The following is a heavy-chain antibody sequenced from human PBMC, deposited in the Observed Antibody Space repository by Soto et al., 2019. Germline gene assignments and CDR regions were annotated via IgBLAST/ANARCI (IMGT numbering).Heavy chain of an antibody. CDR1: GGTFSSYT. J-gene: IGHJ3*02. V-gene: IGHV1-69*02. CDR2: IIPILGIA. D-gene: IGHD2-15*01. CDR3: ARGGVSGLGYCSGGSCYRGAFDI. Sequence: SVKVSCKASGGTFSSYTISWVRQAPGQGLEWMGRIIPILGIANYAQKFQGRVTITADKSTSTAYMELSSLRSEDTAVYYCARGGVSGLGYCSGGSCYRGAFDIWGQGTMVTVSS.